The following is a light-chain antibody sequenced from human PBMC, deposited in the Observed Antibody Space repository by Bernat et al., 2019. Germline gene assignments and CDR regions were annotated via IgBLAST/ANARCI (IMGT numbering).Light chain of an antibody. CDR1: ALPKRY. V-gene: IGLV3-25*02. J-gene: IGLJ2*01. CDR3: QSADSSGNYVV. Sequence: SYELTQPPSMSVSPGQTARITCPGDALPKRYAYWYQQKPGQAPVLMIYKDNERFSGIPERFSGSTSGTTVTLTVSGVQAEDEADYYCQSADSSGNYVVFGGGTKLTVL. CDR2: KDN.